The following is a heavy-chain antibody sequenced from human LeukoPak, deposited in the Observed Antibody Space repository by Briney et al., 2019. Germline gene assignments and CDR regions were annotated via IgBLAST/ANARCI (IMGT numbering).Heavy chain of an antibody. D-gene: IGHD3-22*01. V-gene: IGHV1-2*02. Sequence: ASVKVSCKASGYTFTGYYIHWVRQAPGQGLEWMGWINPNSGDTNYAQKFQGRVTMTRDTSISTAYMELSRLRSDDTAVYYCAKDFARFSSGCDHWGQGTRVTISS. J-gene: IGHJ4*02. CDR2: INPNSGDT. CDR1: GYTFTGYY. CDR3: AKDFARFSSGCDH.